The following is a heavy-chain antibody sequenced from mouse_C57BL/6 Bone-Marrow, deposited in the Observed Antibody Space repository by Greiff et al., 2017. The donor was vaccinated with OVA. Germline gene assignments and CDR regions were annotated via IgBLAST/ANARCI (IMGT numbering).Heavy chain of an antibody. J-gene: IGHJ3*01. Sequence: QVQLKQSGAELVRPGTSVKVSCKASGYAFTNYLIEWVKQRPGQGLEWIGVINPGSGDTNYNEKFKGKATLTADKSSSTAYMQLSSLTSEDSAVYFCATQGGSRFAYWGQGTLVTVSA. V-gene: IGHV1-54*01. CDR2: INPGSGDT. CDR3: ATQGGSRFAY. CDR1: GYAFTNYL.